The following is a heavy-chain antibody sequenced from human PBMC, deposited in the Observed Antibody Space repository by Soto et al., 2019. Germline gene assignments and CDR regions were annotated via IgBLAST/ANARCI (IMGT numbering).Heavy chain of an antibody. D-gene: IGHD3-16*01. CDR1: GFTFSSYG. Sequence: GGSLRLSCAASGFTFSSYGMHWVRQAPGKGLEWVAFIWHDGGNRFYAESVKGRFTISRDNSKNTLYLQMTSLSAEDTAMYYCVRDGDVNTGFGKDYWGQGTLVTVSS. V-gene: IGHV3-33*01. J-gene: IGHJ4*02. CDR3: VRDGDVNTGFGKDY. CDR2: IWHDGGNR.